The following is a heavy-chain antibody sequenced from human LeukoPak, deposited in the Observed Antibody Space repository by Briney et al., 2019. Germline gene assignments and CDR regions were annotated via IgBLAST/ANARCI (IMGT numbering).Heavy chain of an antibody. CDR3: AKSEGHGNTWYDY. V-gene: IGHV3-23*01. J-gene: IGHJ4*02. CDR1: GFTFSSSA. CDR2: LSGSGGST. Sequence: GGSLRLSCAASGFTFSSSAMSWVRQAPGKGLEWVSGLSGSGGSTYYADSVKGRFTISRDNTKNTLYLQMISLRAEDAAVYYCAKSEGHGNTWYDYWGQGTLVTVSS. D-gene: IGHD4-23*01.